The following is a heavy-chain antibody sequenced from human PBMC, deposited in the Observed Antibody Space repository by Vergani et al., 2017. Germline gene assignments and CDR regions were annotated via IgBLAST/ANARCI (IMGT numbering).Heavy chain of an antibody. CDR1: GFTFDDYA. CDR2: ISWNSGSI. Sequence: VQLVESGGGVVQPGRSLRLSCAASGFTFDDYAMHWVRQAPGKGLEWVSGISWNSGSIGYADSVKGRFTISRDNAKNSLYLQMNSLRAEDMALYYCAKGGIAAAGPFDYWGQGTLVTVSS. J-gene: IGHJ4*02. V-gene: IGHV3-9*03. D-gene: IGHD6-13*01. CDR3: AKGGIAAAGPFDY.